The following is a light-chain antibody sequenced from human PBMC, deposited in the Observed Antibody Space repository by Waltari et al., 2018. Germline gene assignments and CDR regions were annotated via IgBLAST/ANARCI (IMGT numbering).Light chain of an antibody. J-gene: IGLJ3*02. Sequence: QSVLTQSPSASGTPGQRVTISCSGSRSNIGSNYVYWYQQLPGTAPKLLIYRNNQRPSGVPDRFSGSKSGTSASLAIFGLRSEDDADYFCAAWDDSLSGPVFGGGTKLTVL. V-gene: IGLV1-47*01. CDR3: AAWDDSLSGPV. CDR2: RNN. CDR1: RSNIGSNY.